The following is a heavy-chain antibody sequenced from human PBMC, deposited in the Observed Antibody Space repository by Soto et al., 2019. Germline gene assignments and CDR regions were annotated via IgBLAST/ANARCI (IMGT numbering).Heavy chain of an antibody. Sequence: SVKVSCQASGFPRSNSAVQWVRQSRGQRLEWIGRIVVGTGNTYYAQKFQERVTITRDMSTRTAYMELSSLRSEATAVYCRATYTPGTGSFNSYHYYCMDLWGQGTTVTVSS. CDR1: GFPRSNSA. CDR3: ATYTPGTGSFNSYHYYCMDL. J-gene: IGHJ6*02. CDR2: IVVGTGNT. D-gene: IGHD3-9*01. V-gene: IGHV1-58*01.